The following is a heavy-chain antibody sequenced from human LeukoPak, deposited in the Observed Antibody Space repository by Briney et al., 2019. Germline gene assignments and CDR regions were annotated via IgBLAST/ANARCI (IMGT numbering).Heavy chain of an antibody. D-gene: IGHD3-3*01. CDR3: ARDIQGVPDY. Sequence: GGSLRLSCAASGFTFSSYWMHWVRQGPGKGLVWVSRINTDGSSTRNADSVKGRFTISRDNAKNTLYLQMNSLRAEDTAVYYCARDIQGVPDYWGQGTLVTVSS. CDR1: GFTFSSYW. V-gene: IGHV3-74*01. CDR2: INTDGSST. J-gene: IGHJ4*02.